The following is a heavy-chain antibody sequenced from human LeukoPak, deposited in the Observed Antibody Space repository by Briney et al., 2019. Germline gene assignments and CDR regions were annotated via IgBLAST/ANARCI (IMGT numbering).Heavy chain of an antibody. Sequence: SETLSLTCTVSGGSISSYYWSWIRQPPGKGLEWIGYIYYSGSTNYNPSLKSRVTISVDTSKNQFSLKLSSVTTADTAAYYCARGNTALGYWGQGTLVTVSS. CDR1: GGSISSYY. CDR2: IYYSGST. V-gene: IGHV4-59*01. D-gene: IGHD2-2*02. CDR3: ARGNTALGY. J-gene: IGHJ4*02.